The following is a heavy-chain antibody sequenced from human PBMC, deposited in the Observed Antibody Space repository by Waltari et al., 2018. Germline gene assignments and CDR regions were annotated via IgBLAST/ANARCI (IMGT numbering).Heavy chain of an antibody. D-gene: IGHD2-21*01. CDR2: IYYSGST. J-gene: IGHJ4*02. V-gene: IGHV4-39*01. CDR1: GGSLSSRSYY. Sequence: QLQLQESGPGLVKPSATLSITCTVSGGSLSSRSYYWGWIRQPPGKGLERSGSIYYSGSTYYNPSLKSRVTISVDTSKNQFSLKLSSVTAADTAVYYCARHRGGGGDCYFDYWGQGTLVTVSS. CDR3: ARHRGGGGDCYFDY.